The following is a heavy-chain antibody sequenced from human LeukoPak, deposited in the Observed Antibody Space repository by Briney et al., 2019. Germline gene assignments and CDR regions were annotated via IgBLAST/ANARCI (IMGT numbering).Heavy chain of an antibody. CDR2: IWYDGSNK. CDR1: GFTFSSYG. Sequence: PGGSLRLSCAASGFTFSSYGMHWVRQAPGKGLEWVAVIWYDGSNKYYADSVKGRFTISRDNSKNTLYLQMNSLRAEDTAVYYCARSREPGRDGDYWGQGTLVTVSS. CDR3: ARSREPGRDGDY. V-gene: IGHV3-33*01. D-gene: IGHD5-24*01. J-gene: IGHJ4*02.